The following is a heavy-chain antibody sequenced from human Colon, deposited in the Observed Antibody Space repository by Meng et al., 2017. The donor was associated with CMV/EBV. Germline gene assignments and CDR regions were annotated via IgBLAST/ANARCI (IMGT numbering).Heavy chain of an antibody. D-gene: IGHD3-16*01. CDR2: ISFDGNTK. J-gene: IGHJ4*02. CDR3: ARERGDRTLDF. Sequence: SCAASGFTFTNDPIHWVRQAPGKGLEWVAVISFDGNTKDYSDSVKSRFTISRDNSKNILYLQMNSLRAEDTSVYYCARERGDRTLDFWGQGTLVTVSS. V-gene: IGHV3-30-3*01. CDR1: GFTFTNDP.